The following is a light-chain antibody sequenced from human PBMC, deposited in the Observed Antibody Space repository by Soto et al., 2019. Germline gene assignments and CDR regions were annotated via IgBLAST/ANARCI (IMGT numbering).Light chain of an antibody. J-gene: IGKJ1*01. CDR2: AAS. CDR1: QTISSTY. CDR3: QQYNNWPPWT. V-gene: IGKV3-20*01. Sequence: IVLRQSPGTLSLSPWDGATVSCRAIQTISSTYLAWYQQKPGQAPRLLIYAASTRATGIPDRFSGSGSGTDFTLTISRLEPEDFAVYYCQQYNNWPPWTFGQGTKVDIK.